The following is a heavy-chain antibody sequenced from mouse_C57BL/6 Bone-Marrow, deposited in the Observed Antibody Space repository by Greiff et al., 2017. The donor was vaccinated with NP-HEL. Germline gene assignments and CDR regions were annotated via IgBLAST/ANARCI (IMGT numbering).Heavy chain of an antibody. CDR2: IDPENGDT. Sequence: EVQLQQSGAELVRPGASVKLSCTASGFNIKDDYMHWVKQRPEQGLEWIGWIDPENGDTEYASKFQGKATITADTSSNTAYLQLSSLTSEDIAVYYCTSIYYDSPLAYWGQGTLVTVSA. CDR1: GFNIKDDY. D-gene: IGHD2-4*01. J-gene: IGHJ3*01. CDR3: TSIYYDSPLAY. V-gene: IGHV14-4*01.